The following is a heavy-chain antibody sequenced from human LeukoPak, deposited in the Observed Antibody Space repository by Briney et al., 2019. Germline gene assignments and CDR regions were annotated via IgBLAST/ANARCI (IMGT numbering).Heavy chain of an antibody. V-gene: IGHV1-18*01. D-gene: IGHD3-10*01. CDR2: ISAYSGNT. Sequence: ASVKVSCKASGYTFTTYGITWVRQAPGRGLEWMGWISAYSGNTNYAQKLQGRVTMTTDTSTSTAYMELRSLISEDTAVYYCARSDYYGSGSYYNEGWFDSWGPGTLVTVSS. CDR3: ARSDYYGSGSYYNEGWFDS. CDR1: GYTFTTYG. J-gene: IGHJ5*01.